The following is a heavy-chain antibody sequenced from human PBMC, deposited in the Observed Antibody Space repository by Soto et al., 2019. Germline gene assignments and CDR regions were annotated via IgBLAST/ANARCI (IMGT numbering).Heavy chain of an antibody. J-gene: IGHJ6*02. CDR3: ATGMTTVTTPWRNYGMDV. Sequence: SETLSLTCTVSGGSISSGGYYWSWIRQHPGKGLEWIGYIYYSGSTYYNPSLKSRVTISVDTSKNQFSLKLSSVTAADTAVYYCATGMTTVTTPWRNYGMDVWGQGTTVTVSS. CDR1: GGSISSGGYY. V-gene: IGHV4-31*03. D-gene: IGHD4-4*01. CDR2: IYYSGST.